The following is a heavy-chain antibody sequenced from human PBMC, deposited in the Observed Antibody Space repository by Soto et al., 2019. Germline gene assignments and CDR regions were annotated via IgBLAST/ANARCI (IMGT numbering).Heavy chain of an antibody. D-gene: IGHD6-6*01. CDR3: ARVHTTPLDSSSYSANEQNWFDP. CDR1: GGSISSYY. V-gene: IGHV4-59*01. J-gene: IGHJ5*02. CDR2: IYYSVST. Sequence: SETLSLTCTVAGGSISSYYWSWIRQPPGKGLEWIGYIYYSVSTNYNPSLKSRVTISVDTSKNQFSLKLSSVNAADTAVYYCARVHTTPLDSSSYSANEQNWFDPWGQGTLVTVSS.